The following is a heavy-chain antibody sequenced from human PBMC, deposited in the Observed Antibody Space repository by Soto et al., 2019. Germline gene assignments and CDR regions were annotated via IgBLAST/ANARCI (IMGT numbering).Heavy chain of an antibody. Sequence: QVQLQESGPGLVKPSETLSLTCTVSGGSISSYYWSWIRQPPGKGLEWIGYIYYSGRTNYNPSLKSRVTISVDTSKTQFSLNPSSVTAADTAVYYWARIAAAGISYGMDVWGQGTTVTVSS. V-gene: IGHV4-59*01. CDR3: ARIAAAGISYGMDV. CDR1: GGSISSYY. CDR2: IYYSGRT. J-gene: IGHJ6*02. D-gene: IGHD6-13*01.